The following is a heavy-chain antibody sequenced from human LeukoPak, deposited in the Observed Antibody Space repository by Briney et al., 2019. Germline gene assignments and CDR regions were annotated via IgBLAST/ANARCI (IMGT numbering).Heavy chain of an antibody. V-gene: IGHV3-21*01. CDR1: GFTLSSYS. D-gene: IGHD1-26*01. CDR2: ISSSSGYI. Sequence: GGSLRLSCAPSGFTLSSYSMEWVRQPAGEGLEWVSSISSSSGYIYYADSVKGRFTISRDNAKNSLYLQMDSMRAADTSVYYCARELIRYSGSLGDWGQGTLVTVSS. J-gene: IGHJ4*02. CDR3: ARELIRYSGSLGD.